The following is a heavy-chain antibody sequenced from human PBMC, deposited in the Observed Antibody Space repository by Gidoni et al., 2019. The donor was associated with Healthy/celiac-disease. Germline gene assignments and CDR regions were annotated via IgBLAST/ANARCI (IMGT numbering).Heavy chain of an antibody. CDR2: ISSSSSYI. Sequence: EVQLVESGGGLVKPGGSLRLSWSAYGFTFSSYSMNWVRKAPGKGLEWVSSISSSSSYIYYADSVKGRFTISRDNAKTSLYLQMNSLRAEDTAVYYCARLLQWREGGMDVWGQGTTVTVSS. D-gene: IGHD6-19*01. CDR1: GFTFSSYS. CDR3: ARLLQWREGGMDV. J-gene: IGHJ6*02. V-gene: IGHV3-21*01.